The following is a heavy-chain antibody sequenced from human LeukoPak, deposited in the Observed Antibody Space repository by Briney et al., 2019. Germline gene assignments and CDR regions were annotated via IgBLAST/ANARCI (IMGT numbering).Heavy chain of an antibody. Sequence: GGSLRLSWAASGFTFSSYAMHWVRQAPGKGLEWVAVISYDGSNKYYADSVKGRFTISRDNSKNTLYLQMNSLRAEDTAVYYCARGNFDWLSRPLDYWGQGTLVTVSS. CDR2: ISYDGSNK. D-gene: IGHD3-9*01. V-gene: IGHV3-30-3*01. CDR3: ARGNFDWLSRPLDY. J-gene: IGHJ4*02. CDR1: GFTFSSYA.